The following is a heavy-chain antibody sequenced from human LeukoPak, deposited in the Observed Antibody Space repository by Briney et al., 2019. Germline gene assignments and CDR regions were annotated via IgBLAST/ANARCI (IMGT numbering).Heavy chain of an antibody. J-gene: IGHJ4*02. Sequence: SETLSLTCTVSGGSVSSGSYYWSWIRQPPGKGLEWIGYIYYSGSTNYNPSLKSRVTISVDTSKNQFSLKLSSVTAADTAVYYCARGVSSGYHVFDYWGQGTLVTVSS. V-gene: IGHV4-61*01. D-gene: IGHD3-22*01. CDR3: ARGVSSGYHVFDY. CDR2: IYYSGST. CDR1: GGSVSSGSYY.